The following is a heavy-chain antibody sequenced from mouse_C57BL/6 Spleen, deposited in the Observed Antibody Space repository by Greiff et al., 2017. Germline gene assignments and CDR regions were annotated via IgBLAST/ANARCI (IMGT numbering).Heavy chain of an antibody. CDR2: IQPSDGGT. Sequence: QFQLQQPGPELVRPGSSVKLSCKASGYTFTGYWMNWVKQSPGQGLEWIGIIQPSDGGTNYNQKFKGKATLTVDKSSSTAYMQLSSLTSEDSAVYYCARGGQYRFSFDYWGQGTTVTVSA. CDR1: GYTFTGYW. V-gene: IGHV1-61*01. CDR3: ARGGQYRFSFDY. J-gene: IGHJ2*01. D-gene: IGHD5-1*01.